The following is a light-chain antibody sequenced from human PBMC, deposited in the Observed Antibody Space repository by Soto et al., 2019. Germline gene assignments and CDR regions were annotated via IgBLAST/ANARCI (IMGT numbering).Light chain of an antibody. CDR1: SSDVGSYNL. Sequence: QSALTQPASVSGSPGQSITLSCTGTSSDVGSYNLVSWYQQHPGKAPKLMIYEGTKRPSGVSDRFSGSRSGNTASLTISGLQAEDDADYYCCSYASSSTYVFGAGTKVTVL. CDR2: EGT. CDR3: CSYASSSTYV. J-gene: IGLJ1*01. V-gene: IGLV2-23*01.